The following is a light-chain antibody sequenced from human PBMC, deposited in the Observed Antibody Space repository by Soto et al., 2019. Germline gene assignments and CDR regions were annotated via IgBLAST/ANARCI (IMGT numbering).Light chain of an antibody. V-gene: IGKV4-1*01. J-gene: IGKJ2*01. Sequence: DIVMTQSPDSLAVSLGERATFNCKSSQSVLYSSNNKNYLAWYQQKPGQPPKLLIYWASTRESGVPDRFSGSGSGTDLTLTISSLQAEDVAVYYCQQYYSTPPTFGQGTKLDIK. CDR3: QQYYSTPPT. CDR2: WAS. CDR1: QSVLYSSNNKNY.